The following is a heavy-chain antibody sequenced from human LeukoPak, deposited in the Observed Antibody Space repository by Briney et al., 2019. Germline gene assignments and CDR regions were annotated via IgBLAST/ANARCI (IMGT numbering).Heavy chain of an antibody. CDR1: GFTFINYW. CDR3: ARWGSSNGYYYFEY. CDR2: IKQDGSQT. D-gene: IGHD5-24*01. Sequence: PGGSLRLSCVASGFTFINYWMGWVRQAPGKGLEWVASIKQDGSQTYYVDSVKGRFTISRDNAKNSLYLQMNSLRVEDTAVYYCARWGSSNGYYYFEYWGQGTLATVSS. V-gene: IGHV3-7*01. J-gene: IGHJ4*02.